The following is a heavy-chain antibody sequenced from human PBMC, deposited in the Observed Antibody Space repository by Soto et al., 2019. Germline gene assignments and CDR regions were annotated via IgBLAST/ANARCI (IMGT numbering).Heavy chain of an antibody. D-gene: IGHD2-8*01. Sequence: QVQLVESGGGVVQPGRSLRLSCAASGFTFSSYGMHWVRQAPGKGLEWVAVISYDGSNKYYADSVKGRFTISRDNSKNTLYLQMNSLRAEDTAVYYCAKDPSRQKPVMCDYWGKGTLVTVSS. CDR1: GFTFSSYG. CDR3: AKDPSRQKPVMCDY. J-gene: IGHJ4*02. CDR2: ISYDGSNK. V-gene: IGHV3-30*18.